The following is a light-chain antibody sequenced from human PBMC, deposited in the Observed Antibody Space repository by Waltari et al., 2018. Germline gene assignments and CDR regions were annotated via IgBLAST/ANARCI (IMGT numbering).Light chain of an antibody. V-gene: IGLV1-44*01. CDR3: AVWDDSLGGV. CDR1: NPNIGGNS. CDR2: NEH. Sequence: QSVLTQPPSVSGTPGQRVTISCSGSNPNIGGNSVNWYQQVPGTAPKLLIYNEHQGPSGVPDRFSASKSGTSASLAITGLQSEDEADYYCAVWDDSLGGVFGGGTKLTVL. J-gene: IGLJ3*02.